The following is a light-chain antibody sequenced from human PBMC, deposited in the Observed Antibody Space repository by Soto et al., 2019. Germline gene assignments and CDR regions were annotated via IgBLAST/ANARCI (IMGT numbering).Light chain of an antibody. V-gene: IGKV3-20*01. CDR2: DAS. J-gene: IGKJ1*01. CDR3: QQDCSLLMWT. CDR1: QSVSSSY. Sequence: IVLTQSPGTLSLSPGERATLSCRASQSVSSSYLAWYQQKPGQAPRLLIYDASNRATGIPARFSGSGSGTDFTLTISRLEPEDFAVYYCQQDCSLLMWTFCQGTNVDNK.